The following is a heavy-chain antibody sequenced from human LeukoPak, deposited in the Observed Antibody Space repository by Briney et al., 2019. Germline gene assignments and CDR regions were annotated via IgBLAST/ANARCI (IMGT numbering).Heavy chain of an antibody. J-gene: IGHJ6*03. CDR1: GFTSSSYW. V-gene: IGHV3-7*03. D-gene: IGHD3-10*01. Sequence: GGSLRLSCAASGFTSSSYWMSWVRQAPGKGLEWVANIKQDGSEKYYVDSVKGRFTISRDNAKNSLYLQMNSLRAEDTAVYYCARVLSGRGSLYDYYYYMDVWGKGTTVTISS. CDR3: ARVLSGRGSLYDYYYYMDV. CDR2: IKQDGSEK.